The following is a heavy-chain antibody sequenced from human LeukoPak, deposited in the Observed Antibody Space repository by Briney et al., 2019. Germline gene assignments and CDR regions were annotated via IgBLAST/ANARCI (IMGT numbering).Heavy chain of an antibody. Sequence: GRSLRLSCAASGFTFNNYGMHWVRQAPDKGLEWVGVIWYDGSNKYYADSMKGRFTISRDNSENTLYLQMNTLRAEETAVYYCARTNERYSNYNLFDYWGQGTLVTVSS. V-gene: IGHV3-33*01. D-gene: IGHD4-11*01. CDR1: GFTFNNYG. CDR2: IWYDGSNK. CDR3: ARTNERYSNYNLFDY. J-gene: IGHJ4*02.